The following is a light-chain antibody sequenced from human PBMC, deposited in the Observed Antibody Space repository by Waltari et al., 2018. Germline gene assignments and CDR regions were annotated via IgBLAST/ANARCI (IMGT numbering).Light chain of an antibody. CDR2: NNS. CDR1: AYNLGSNA. Sequence: QSVLTQPPPASGTPGQRATISCSSVAYNLGSNAVNWYQHLPGAAPKLVILNNSQRPSGISDRFSGSTSGASASLAISGLQSDDEADYYCASWDGSLAAYVFGGGTKVTV. J-gene: IGLJ1*01. CDR3: ASWDGSLAAYV. V-gene: IGLV1-44*01.